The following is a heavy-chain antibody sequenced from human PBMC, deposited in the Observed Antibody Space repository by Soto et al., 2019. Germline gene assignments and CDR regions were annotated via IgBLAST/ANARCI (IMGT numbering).Heavy chain of an antibody. CDR3: ATDYYGSGSYYNDYGMDV. Sequence: QVQLVQSGAEVKKPGASVKVSCKASGYTFTSYAMHWVRQAPGQRLEWMGWINAGNGNTKYSQKFQGRVTITRDTSAITAYMELSSLRSEDTAVYYCATDYYGSGSYYNDYGMDVWGQGTTVTVSS. CDR1: GYTFTSYA. CDR2: INAGNGNT. D-gene: IGHD3-10*01. V-gene: IGHV1-3*01. J-gene: IGHJ6*02.